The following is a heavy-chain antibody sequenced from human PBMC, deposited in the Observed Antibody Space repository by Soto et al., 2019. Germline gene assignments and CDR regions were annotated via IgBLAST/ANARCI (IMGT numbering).Heavy chain of an antibody. CDR2: IYYSGST. CDR1: GGSVSSGSYY. V-gene: IGHV4-61*01. Sequence: SETLSLTCTVSGGSVSSGSYYWSWIRQPPGKGLEWIGYIYYSGSTNYNPSLKSRVTISVDTSKNQFSLKLSSGTAADTAVYYCARVLRYYDSSGYKKGGAEYFQHWGQGTLVTVSS. CDR3: ARVLRYYDSSGYKKGGAEYFQH. J-gene: IGHJ1*01. D-gene: IGHD3-22*01.